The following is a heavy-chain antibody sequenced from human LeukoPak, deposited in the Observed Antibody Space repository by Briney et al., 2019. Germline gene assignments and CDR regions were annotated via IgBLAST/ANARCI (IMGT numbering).Heavy chain of an antibody. D-gene: IGHD2-2*02. CDR2: IIPIFGTA. V-gene: IGHV1-69*01. J-gene: IGHJ6*03. CDR1: GGTFSSYA. CDR3: ARALGYCSSTSCYTSAYYYYYMDV. Sequence: SVKVSCKASGGTFSSYAISWVRQAPGQGLEWMGGIIPIFGTANYAQKFQGRVTITADESTGTAYMELSSLRSEDTAVYYYARALGYCSSTSCYTSAYYYYYMDVWGKGTTVTVSS.